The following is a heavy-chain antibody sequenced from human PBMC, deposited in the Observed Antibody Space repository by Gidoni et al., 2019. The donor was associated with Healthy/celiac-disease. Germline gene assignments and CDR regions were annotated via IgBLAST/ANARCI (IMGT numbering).Heavy chain of an antibody. CDR1: GFTFSNAW. D-gene: IGHD1-26*01. V-gene: IGHV3-15*01. CDR3: TTEKWELPPDY. Sequence: EVKLVESGGGLVEPGGSLRLSCAASGFTFSNAWMSWVRQAPGKGLEWVGRMKSKTDGGTTDYAAPVKGRFTISRDDSKNTLYLQMNSLKTEDTAVYYCTTEKWELPPDYWGQGTLVTVSS. CDR2: MKSKTDGGTT. J-gene: IGHJ4*02.